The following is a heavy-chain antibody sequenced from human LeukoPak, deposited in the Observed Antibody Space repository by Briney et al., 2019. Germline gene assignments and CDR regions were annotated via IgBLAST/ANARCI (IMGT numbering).Heavy chain of an antibody. J-gene: IGHJ4*02. CDR3: ARSAGSTMFIDY. CDR2: IYYSGNT. Sequence: SETLSLTCTVSGGSISPYYWSWIRQPPGKGLEWLGYIYYSGNTDYNPSLKSRVAISVDTSKNQFSLKLSSVTAADTAVYYCARSAGSTMFIDYWGQGTLVTVSS. CDR1: GGSISPYY. V-gene: IGHV4-59*01. D-gene: IGHD3-10*02.